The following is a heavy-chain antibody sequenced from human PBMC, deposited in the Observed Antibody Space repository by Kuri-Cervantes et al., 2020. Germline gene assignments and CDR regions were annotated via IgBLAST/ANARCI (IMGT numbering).Heavy chain of an antibody. V-gene: IGHV1-2*02. J-gene: IGHJ4*02. D-gene: IGHD3-3*01. CDR2: INPKSGGT. CDR1: GYTFTDCY. Sequence: ASVKVSCKASGYTFTDCYIHWVRQAPGQGLEWMGWINPKSGGTNYAQRFQQRVTVTRDTSISTAYMELRSLRSDDTAVYYCARDYDFWRQEIHPLDYWGQGTLVTVSS. CDR3: ARDYDFWRQEIHPLDY.